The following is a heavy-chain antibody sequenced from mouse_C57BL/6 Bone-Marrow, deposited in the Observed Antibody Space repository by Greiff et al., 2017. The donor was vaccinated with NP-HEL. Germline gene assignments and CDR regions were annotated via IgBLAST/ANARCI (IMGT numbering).Heavy chain of an antibody. J-gene: IGHJ4*01. CDR3: ARPITTVVATNDYAMDY. CDR2: IDPSDSYT. Sequence: QVQLQQPGAELVRPGTSVKLSCKASGYTFTSYWMHWVKQRPGQGLEWIGVIDPSDSYTNSNQKFKGKATLTVDTSSSTADMQLSSLTTEDSSVYYWARPITTVVATNDYAMDYWGQGTSGTVSS. V-gene: IGHV1-59*01. D-gene: IGHD1-1*01. CDR1: GYTFTSYW.